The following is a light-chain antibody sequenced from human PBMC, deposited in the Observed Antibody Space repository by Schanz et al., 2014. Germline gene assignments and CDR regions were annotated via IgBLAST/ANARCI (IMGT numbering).Light chain of an antibody. CDR3: AVFDDTLSGPV. V-gene: IGLV2-8*01. CDR1: SSDVGGYNY. J-gene: IGLJ2*01. CDR2: EVS. Sequence: QSALTQPASVSGSPGQSVTISCTGTSSDVGGYNYVSWYQQHPGKAPKLMIYEVSKRPSGVPDRFSGSKSGTSASLAISGLRSEDEADFYCAVFDDTLSGPVFGGGTKLTVL.